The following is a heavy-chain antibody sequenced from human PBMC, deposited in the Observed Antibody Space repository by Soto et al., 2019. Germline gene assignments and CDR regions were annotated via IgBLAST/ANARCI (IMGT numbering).Heavy chain of an antibody. V-gene: IGHV3-48*02. CDR1: GFTFSSYS. D-gene: IGHD4-17*01. CDR2: ISSSSSSI. Sequence: EVQLVESGGGLVQPGGSLRLSCAASGFTFSSYSMNWVRQAPGKGLEWVSYISSSSSSIYYADSVKGRFTISRDNARTSLYLQMNSLRDADTAVYYCARRAMTTDSFDIWGQGTMVTVSS. J-gene: IGHJ3*02. CDR3: ARRAMTTDSFDI.